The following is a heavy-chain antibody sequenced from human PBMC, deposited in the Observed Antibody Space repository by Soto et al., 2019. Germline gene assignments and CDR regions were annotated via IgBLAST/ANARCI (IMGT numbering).Heavy chain of an antibody. CDR3: AREVNVVALSDAFDI. D-gene: IGHD2-8*01. CDR2: ISNRRTP. V-gene: IGHV4-30-4*01. CDR1: VASISSDNYF. J-gene: IGHJ3*02. Sequence: QVQLQESGPGLVKPSQTLSLICTVSVASISSDNYFWSWIRQPPGQGLEWIGYISNRRTPYYNPSLKSRVTISLATSKNRFSLDMYSVTAADKAVYYCAREVNVVALSDAFDIWGQGTMVTVSS.